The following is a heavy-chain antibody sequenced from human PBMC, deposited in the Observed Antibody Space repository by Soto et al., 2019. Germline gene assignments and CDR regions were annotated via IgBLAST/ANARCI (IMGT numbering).Heavy chain of an antibody. D-gene: IGHD6-6*01. J-gene: IGHJ6*02. CDR2: IIPIFGTA. V-gene: IGHV1-69*13. CDR3: ARQEVSEYGSSSAYYYYGMDV. CDR1: GGTFSSYA. Sequence: SVKVSCKASGGTFSSYAISWVRQAPGQGLEWMGGIIPIFGTANYAQKFQGRVTITADESTSTAYMELSSLRSEDTAVYYCARQEVSEYGSSSAYYYYGMDVWGQGTTVTVSS.